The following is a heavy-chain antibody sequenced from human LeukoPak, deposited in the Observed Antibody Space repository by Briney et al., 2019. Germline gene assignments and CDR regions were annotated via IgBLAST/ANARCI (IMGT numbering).Heavy chain of an antibody. CDR2: ISYDGSNK. Sequence: QPGGSLRLSCAASGFTFSSYGMHWVRQAPGKGLEWVAVISYDGSNKYYADSVKGRFTISRDNSKNTLYLQTNSLRAEDTAVYYCAKPPTGSSAEGLAFDIWGQGTMVTVSS. CDR1: GFTFSSYG. CDR3: AKPPTGSSAEGLAFDI. D-gene: IGHD2-2*01. J-gene: IGHJ3*02. V-gene: IGHV3-30*18.